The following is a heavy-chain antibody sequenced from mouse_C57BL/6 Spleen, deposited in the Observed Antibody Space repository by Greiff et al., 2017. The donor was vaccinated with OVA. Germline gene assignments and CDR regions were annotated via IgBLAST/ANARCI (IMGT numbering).Heavy chain of an antibody. Sequence: QVQLQQSGAELVKPGASVKISCKASGYAFSSYWMNWVKQRPGKGLEWIGQIYPGDGDTNYNGKFKGKATLTADKSSSTAYMQLSSLTSEDSAVFFCTRRENGLFHLEYGGKGTTLTVPS. J-gene: IGHJ2*01. CDR2: IYPGDGDT. CDR1: GYAFSSYW. CDR3: TRRENGLFHLEY. D-gene: IGHD6-2*01. V-gene: IGHV1-80*01.